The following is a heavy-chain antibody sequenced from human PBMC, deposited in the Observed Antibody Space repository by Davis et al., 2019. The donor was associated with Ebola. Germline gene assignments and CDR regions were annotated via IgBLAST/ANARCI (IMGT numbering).Heavy chain of an antibody. CDR2: IHYSGTT. J-gene: IGHJ6*03. CDR1: GDSISTGRYY. CDR3: ARRAGFCSDGSCQYFYYMDV. D-gene: IGHD2-15*01. Sequence: PSETLSLTCTVSGDSISTGRYYWSWIRQHPGKGLEWIGYIHYSGTTYYNPSLKSRVTISVDTSKNQFSLNLSSVTAADTAVYYCARRAGFCSDGSCQYFYYMDVWGKGTPVTVSS. V-gene: IGHV4-31*03.